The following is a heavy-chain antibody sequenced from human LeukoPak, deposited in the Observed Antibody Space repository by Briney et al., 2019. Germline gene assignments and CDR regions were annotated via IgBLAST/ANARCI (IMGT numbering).Heavy chain of an antibody. Sequence: PAETLSLTCAVYGGSFSGYYWSWIRQPPGKGLEWIGEINHSGSTNYNPSLKSRVTISVDTSKNQFSLKLSSVTAADTAVYYCARGRRWSFYFDYWCEGTLLSVSS. D-gene: IGHD1-26*01. CDR2: INHSGST. CDR1: GGSFSGYY. J-gene: IGHJ4*02. CDR3: ARGRRWSFYFDY. V-gene: IGHV4-34*01.